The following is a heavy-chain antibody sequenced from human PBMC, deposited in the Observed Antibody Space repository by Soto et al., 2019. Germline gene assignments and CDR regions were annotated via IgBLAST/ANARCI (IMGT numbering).Heavy chain of an antibody. J-gene: IGHJ4*02. D-gene: IGHD2-8*01. CDR2: ISGSGGST. Sequence: EVQLLESGGGLVQPGGSLRLSCAASGFTFSSYAMSWVRQAPGKGLEWVSAISGSGGSTYYADSVKGRFTISRDNSKNTLYLQMNSLRAEDTAVYYCAKDGPSIVLMVYAIPVEAHDYWGQGTLVTVSS. V-gene: IGHV3-23*01. CDR1: GFTFSSYA. CDR3: AKDGPSIVLMVYAIPVEAHDY.